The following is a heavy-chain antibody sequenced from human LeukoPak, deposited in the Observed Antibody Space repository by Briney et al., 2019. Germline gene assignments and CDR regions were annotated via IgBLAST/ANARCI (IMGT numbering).Heavy chain of an antibody. D-gene: IGHD6-25*01. V-gene: IGHV3-21*01. CDR1: GFTFSSYS. CDR2: ISSSSSYI. J-gene: IGHJ4*02. Sequence: GGSLRLSCAASGFTFSSYSMNWVRQAPGKGLEWVSSISSSSSYIYYADSVKGRFTISRDNSKNTLYLQMNSLRAEDTAVYYCARGRGIRYSSAGDYWGQGTLVTVSS. CDR3: ARGRGIRYSSAGDY.